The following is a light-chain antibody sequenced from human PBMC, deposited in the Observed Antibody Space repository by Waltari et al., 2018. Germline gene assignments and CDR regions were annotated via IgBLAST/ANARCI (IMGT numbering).Light chain of an antibody. J-gene: IGKJ1*01. CDR1: QSVLYNSNNKNY. Sequence: DIVMTQSPDSLAVSLGERATINCKSSQSVLYNSNNKNYLAWYQKKPGQPPKLLIYWASTRQSGVPDRFSGGGSGTDFTLPISSLQAEDVAVYYCQQYYSSPRTFGQGTKVEIK. V-gene: IGKV4-1*01. CDR3: QQYYSSPRT. CDR2: WAS.